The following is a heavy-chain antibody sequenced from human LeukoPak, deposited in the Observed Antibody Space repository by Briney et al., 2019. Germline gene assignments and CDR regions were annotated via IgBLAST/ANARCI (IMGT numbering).Heavy chain of an antibody. V-gene: IGHV3-48*02. CDR1: GLTFTSHA. CDR3: AGEGRGRYDAFDI. J-gene: IGHJ3*02. CDR2: INSGSNSI. Sequence: GGSLRLSCAVSGLTFTSHAMNWVRQAPGKGLEWVSYINSGSNSIHYADSVKGRFTISRDNAKNSVYLQMNSLRDEDTAVYYCAGEGRGRYDAFDIWGQGTMVTVSS. D-gene: IGHD3-16*02.